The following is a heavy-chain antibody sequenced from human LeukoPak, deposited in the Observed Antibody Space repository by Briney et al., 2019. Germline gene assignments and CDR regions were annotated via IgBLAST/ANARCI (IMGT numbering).Heavy chain of an antibody. CDR2: MNPNSGNT. CDR3: ARGRVTMVRGVTPFDY. D-gene: IGHD3-10*01. V-gene: IGHV1-8*01. J-gene: IGHJ4*02. Sequence: ASVKVSCRGSGYTFTSYDINWVRQATGQGLEWMGWMNPNSGNTGYAQKFQGRVTMTRNTSISTAYMELSSLRSEDTAVYYCARGRVTMVRGVTPFDYWGQGTLVTVSS. CDR1: GYTFTSYD.